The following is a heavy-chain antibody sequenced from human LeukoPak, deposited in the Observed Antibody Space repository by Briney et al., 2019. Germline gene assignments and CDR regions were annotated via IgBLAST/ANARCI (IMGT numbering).Heavy chain of an antibody. V-gene: IGHV3-53*01. CDR2: IFGGGST. D-gene: IGHD4-11*01. CDR1: GFTVSSKH. Sequence: GGSLRLSCAASGFTVSSKHMSWVRQAPGKGLEWVSIIFGGGSTYHAESVKGRFSISRDISKNTLYLQMNSLRAEDTAVYYCARERVTNYYGMDVWGQGTTVTVSS. J-gene: IGHJ6*02. CDR3: ARERVTNYYGMDV.